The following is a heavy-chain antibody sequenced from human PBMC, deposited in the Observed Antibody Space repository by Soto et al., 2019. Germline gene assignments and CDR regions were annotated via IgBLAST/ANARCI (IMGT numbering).Heavy chain of an antibody. CDR1: EFIFSASA. CDR3: VRGPSQGSSVFGPLDF. Sequence: SLRLSCSASEFIFSASAMYWVRQAPGRGLEYVSVISYNGGSRYYADSVKGRFTISRDNSKNTLYLQMTSLTDDDTAVYYCVRGPSQGSSVFGPLDFWGQGTLVTVSS. CDR2: ISYNGGSR. J-gene: IGHJ4*02. V-gene: IGHV3-64D*06. D-gene: IGHD3-3*01.